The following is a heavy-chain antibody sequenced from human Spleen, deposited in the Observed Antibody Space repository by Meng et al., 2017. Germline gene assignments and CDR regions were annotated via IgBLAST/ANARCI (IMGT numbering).Heavy chain of an antibody. CDR1: GFTFDDYG. V-gene: IGHV3-20*04. D-gene: IGHD3-10*01. J-gene: IGHJ6*02. CDR2: INWNGGST. CDR3: ARDSVRGVIINASTYYYYYGMDV. Sequence: GESLKISCAASGFTFDDYGMSWVRQAPGKGLEWVSGINWNGGSTGYADSVKGRFTISRDNAKNSLYLQINSLRAEDTAVYYCARDSVRGVIINASTYYYYYGMDVWGQGTMVTVSS.